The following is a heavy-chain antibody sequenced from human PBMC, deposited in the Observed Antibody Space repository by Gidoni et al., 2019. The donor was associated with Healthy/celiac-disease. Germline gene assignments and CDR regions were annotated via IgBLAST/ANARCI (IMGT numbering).Heavy chain of an antibody. CDR3: ARGPGGGIWFGELLSYYYMDV. CDR1: GGSISSGSYY. J-gene: IGHJ6*03. V-gene: IGHV4-61*02. D-gene: IGHD3-10*01. CDR2: IYTSGST. Sequence: QVQLQESGPGLVKPSQTLSLPCTVSGGSISSGSYYWSWIRQPAGKGLEWIGRIYTSGSTNYNPSLKSRVTISVDTSKNQFSLKLSSVTAADTAVYYCARGPGGGIWFGELLSYYYMDVWGKGTTVTVSS.